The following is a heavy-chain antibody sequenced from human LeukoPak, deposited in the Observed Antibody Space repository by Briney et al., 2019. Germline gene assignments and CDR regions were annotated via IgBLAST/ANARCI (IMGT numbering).Heavy chain of an antibody. CDR1: GFTFSSYA. D-gene: IGHD6-6*01. V-gene: IGHV3-30-3*01. CDR2: ISYDGSNK. CDR3: ARESIARPLFDY. J-gene: IGHJ4*02. Sequence: GGSLRLSCAASGFTFSSYAMHWVRQAPGKGLEWVAVISYDGSNKYYADSVKGRFTISRDNSKNTLYLQMNSLRAEDTAVYYCARESIARPLFDYWGQGTLVTVSS.